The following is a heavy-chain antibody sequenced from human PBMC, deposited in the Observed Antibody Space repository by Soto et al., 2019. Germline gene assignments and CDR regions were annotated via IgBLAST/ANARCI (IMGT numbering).Heavy chain of an antibody. CDR2: ISYDGNNE. D-gene: IGHD1-26*01. V-gene: IGHV3-30-3*01. J-gene: IGHJ3*02. Sequence: QVQLVESGGGVVQPGRSLRLSCAASGFTFSAYTMHWVSQPPGKGLEWVAVISYDGNNERYTDPVKGRVTVTRDNSKSTPSLQMNSLNSEAPAVYYCARDGYSGRSDGFEIWCQGTMVTFSS. CDR1: GFTFSAYT. CDR3: ARDGYSGRSDGFEI.